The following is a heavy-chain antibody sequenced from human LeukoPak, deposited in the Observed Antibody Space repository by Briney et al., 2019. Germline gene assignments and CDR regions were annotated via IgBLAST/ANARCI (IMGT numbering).Heavy chain of an antibody. D-gene: IGHD5-18*01. CDR3: ARVRYVDTAMVPFDY. V-gene: IGHV3-30*04. Sequence: GGSLRLSCAASGFTFSSYAMHWVRQAPGKGLEWVAVISYDGSNKYYADSVKGRFTISRDNSKNTLYLQMNSLRADDTAVYYCARVRYVDTAMVPFDYWGQGTLVTVSS. CDR2: ISYDGSNK. CDR1: GFTFSSYA. J-gene: IGHJ4*02.